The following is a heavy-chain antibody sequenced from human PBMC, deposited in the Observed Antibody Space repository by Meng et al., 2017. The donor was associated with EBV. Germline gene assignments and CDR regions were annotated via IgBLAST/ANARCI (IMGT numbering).Heavy chain of an antibody. J-gene: IGHJ4*02. CDR3: VFELDCGPLHY. CDR1: GYTFTSYC. Sequence: VVLVQSGAEVNKLGAAVMVSCKPPGYTFTSYCPHWVRQATGQGLAWMGIILPAGGNTNYAQKFRGRFTTTRDTSTSTVYMDMSILKSEDTAVYYCVFELDCGPLHYWGQGTLVTVSS. V-gene: IGHV1-46*01. CDR2: ILPAGGNT. D-gene: IGHD3/OR15-3a*01.